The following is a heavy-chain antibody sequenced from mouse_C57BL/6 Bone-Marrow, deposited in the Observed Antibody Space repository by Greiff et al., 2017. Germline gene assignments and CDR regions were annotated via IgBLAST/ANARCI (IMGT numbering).Heavy chain of an antibody. Sequence: EVQVVESGGGLVKPGGSLKLSCAASGFTFSDYGMHWVRQAPEKGLEWVAYISRGSSTIYYADTVKGRFTISRDNAKNTLFLQLTSLRSEDSAMYYCARRRAYWGQGTLVTVSA. J-gene: IGHJ3*01. CDR2: ISRGSSTI. CDR3: ARRRAY. CDR1: GFTFSDYG. V-gene: IGHV5-17*01.